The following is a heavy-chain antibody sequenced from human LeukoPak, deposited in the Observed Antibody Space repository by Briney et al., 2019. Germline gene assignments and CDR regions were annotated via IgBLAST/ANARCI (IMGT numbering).Heavy chain of an antibody. CDR1: GFTFSSYW. CDR2: IGGSGTRT. J-gene: IGHJ4*02. V-gene: IGHV3-23*01. CDR3: AKDSHWILFDD. Sequence: GGSLRLSCAASGFTFSSYWMHWVRQAPGKALEWVSGIGGSGTRTYYADSVKGRFTISRDNSKNTLYLQMNSLRDEDTAVYYCAKDSHWILFDDWGQGTLVTVSS. D-gene: IGHD2-2*03.